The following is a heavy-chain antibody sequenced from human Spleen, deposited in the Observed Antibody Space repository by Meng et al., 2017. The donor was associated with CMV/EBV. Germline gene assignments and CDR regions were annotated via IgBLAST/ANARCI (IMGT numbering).Heavy chain of an antibody. CDR2: IIPVFGSA. D-gene: IGHD3-10*01. V-gene: IGHV1-69*05. J-gene: IGHJ5*02. CDR3: AREASEAYYGSGTSYNINYFDP. Sequence: YAITWVHQAPGQELEWMGRIIPVFGSANYAQKFQGRLTITTDESTSTAYMELSSLRSEDTAVYYCAREASEAYYGSGTSYNINYFDPWGQGTLVTVSS. CDR1: YA.